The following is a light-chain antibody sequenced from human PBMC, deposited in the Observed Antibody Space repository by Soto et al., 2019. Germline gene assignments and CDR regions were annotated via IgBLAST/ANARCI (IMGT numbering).Light chain of an antibody. CDR2: EVS. J-gene: IGLJ1*01. Sequence: QSALTQPASVSGSPGQSITISCTGTSTDAGTYMYVSWYQQHPGKAPNLMIYEVSNRPSGVPNRFSGSKSGNTASLTISGLQAEDETDYDCFSYTSSGTYVFGTGTKVTVL. V-gene: IGLV2-14*01. CDR3: FSYTSSGTYV. CDR1: STDAGTYMY.